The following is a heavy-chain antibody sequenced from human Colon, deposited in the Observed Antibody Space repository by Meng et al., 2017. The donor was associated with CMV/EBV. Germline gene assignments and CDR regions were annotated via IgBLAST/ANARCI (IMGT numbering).Heavy chain of an antibody. J-gene: IGHJ4*01. CDR3: ASQAATHTYFDF. D-gene: IGHD6-13*01. V-gene: IGHV1-46*02. Sequence: QVQTVQAGAEVKKPGASVKVSCTASGYIFNRYPIRWVRQAPGQGPEWMGIINPTGDSTTLAQKFQGRVTVTRDTSTNTVYMELSSLRSDDTAVYYCASQAATHTYFDFCGHGTLVTVSS. CDR1: GYIFNRYP. CDR2: INPTGDST.